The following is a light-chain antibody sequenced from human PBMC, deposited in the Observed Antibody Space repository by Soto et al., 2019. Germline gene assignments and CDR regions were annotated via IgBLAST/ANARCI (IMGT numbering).Light chain of an antibody. V-gene: IGKV3-20*01. CDR3: HQFSSYPLT. Sequence: EIVLTQSPGTLSLSPGERATLSCRASQTVRNNCLAWYQQKPGQAPRLLIYDASSRATGIPDRFSGGGSGTDFTLTISRLEPEDFALYYCHQFSSYPLTFVGGTKVEIK. J-gene: IGKJ4*01. CDR1: QTVRNNC. CDR2: DAS.